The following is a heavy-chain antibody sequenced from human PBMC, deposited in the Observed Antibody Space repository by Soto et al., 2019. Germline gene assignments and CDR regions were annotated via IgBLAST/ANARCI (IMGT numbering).Heavy chain of an antibody. CDR3: ARPDSSSSGMDV. Sequence: PGEYLKISCKGSGYSFTSYWISWVRQMPGKGLEWMGRIDPSDSYTNYSPSFQGHVTISADKSISTAYLQWSSLKASDTAMYYCARPDSSSSGMDVWGQGTTVTVSS. CDR1: GYSFTSYW. J-gene: IGHJ6*02. D-gene: IGHD6-6*01. CDR2: IDPSDSYT. V-gene: IGHV5-10-1*01.